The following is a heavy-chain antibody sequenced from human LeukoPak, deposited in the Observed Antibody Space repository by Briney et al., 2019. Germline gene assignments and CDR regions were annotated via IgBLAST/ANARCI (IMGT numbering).Heavy chain of an antibody. CDR1: GFSFSYYW. CDR2: TKEDGSGS. J-gene: IGHJ4*02. CDR3: AKGGVVGTRYYFDS. V-gene: IGHV3-7*01. D-gene: IGHD2-15*01. Sequence: GGSLRLSCAASGFSFSYYWMSWVRQAPGKGLEWVANTKEDGSGSSYVDSVKGRFTISRDNAKNSLYLQMNSLRAEDTAVYYCAKGGVVGTRYYFDSWGQGTLVTVSS.